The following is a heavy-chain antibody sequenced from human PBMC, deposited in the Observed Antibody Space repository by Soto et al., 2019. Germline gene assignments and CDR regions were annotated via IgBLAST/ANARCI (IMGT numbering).Heavy chain of an antibody. CDR2: IIPIFGTA. Sequence: SVKVSCKASGGTFSSYAISWVRQAPGQGLEWMGGIIPIFGTANYAQKFQGRVTITADESTSTAYMELSSLRSEDTAVYYCAKVRVVVVAATLNYYYGMDVWGQGTTVTVSS. V-gene: IGHV1-69*13. CDR1: GGTFSSYA. D-gene: IGHD2-15*01. J-gene: IGHJ6*02. CDR3: AKVRVVVVAATLNYYYGMDV.